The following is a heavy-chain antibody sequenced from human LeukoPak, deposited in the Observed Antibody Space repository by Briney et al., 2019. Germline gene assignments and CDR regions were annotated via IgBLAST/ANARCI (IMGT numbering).Heavy chain of an antibody. Sequence: PSETLSLTCSVSGGSIRSYCWSWIRQPAGKGLEWIGRIYTSGSTHYNPSLKSRVTMSVDTSKNQLSLKLTSLTAADTAVYYCARDRGDSSGYYPDYWGQGTLVTVSS. CDR3: ARDRGDSSGYYPDY. D-gene: IGHD3-22*01. CDR2: IYTSGST. CDR1: GGSIRSYC. J-gene: IGHJ4*02. V-gene: IGHV4-4*07.